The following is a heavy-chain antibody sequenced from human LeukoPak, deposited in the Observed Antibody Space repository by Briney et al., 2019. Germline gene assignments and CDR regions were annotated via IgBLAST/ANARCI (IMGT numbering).Heavy chain of an antibody. CDR2: LRGDGET. J-gene: IGHJ4*02. V-gene: IGHV3-23*01. CDR3: AKASWVSNVDAVL. Sequence: PGGSLRLSCAASGFTFSNYAMSWVRQAPAGGLEWVSSLRGDGETFYADFVKGRFTLSRDESRNTVYLQLNNLRVEDTAVYYCAKASWVSNVDAVLWGQGTLVTVSS. D-gene: IGHD1-1*01. CDR1: GFTFSNYA.